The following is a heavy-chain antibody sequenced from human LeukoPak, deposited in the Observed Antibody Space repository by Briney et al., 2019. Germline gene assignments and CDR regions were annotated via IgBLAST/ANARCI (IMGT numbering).Heavy chain of an antibody. Sequence: PSQTLSLICTVSGGSISSGGYYWSWIRQHPGKGLEWIGYIYYSGSTYYNPSLKSRVTISVDTSKNQFSLKLSSVTAADTAVYYCARTQFVVVPAAMSVYFDYWGQGTLVTVSS. CDR3: ARTQFVVVPAAMSVYFDY. D-gene: IGHD2-2*01. CDR1: GGSISSGGYY. V-gene: IGHV4-31*03. CDR2: IYYSGST. J-gene: IGHJ4*02.